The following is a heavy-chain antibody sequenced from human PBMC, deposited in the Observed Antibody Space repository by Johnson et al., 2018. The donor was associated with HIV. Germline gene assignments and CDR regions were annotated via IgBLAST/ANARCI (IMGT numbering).Heavy chain of an antibody. V-gene: IGHV3-23*04. Sequence: VQLVESGGGLVQPGGSLRLSCAASGFKFSSYGMSWVRQAPGKGLEGVSGISGSGTNTDSADPVTGRFTRSRDNSKNTLYLQMNSLGVEDTALYYCPRDLYYGSGSSVAFDIWGQGTMVTVSS. CDR1: GFKFSSYG. D-gene: IGHD3-10*01. CDR3: PRDLYYGSGSSVAFDI. J-gene: IGHJ3*02. CDR2: ISGSGTNT.